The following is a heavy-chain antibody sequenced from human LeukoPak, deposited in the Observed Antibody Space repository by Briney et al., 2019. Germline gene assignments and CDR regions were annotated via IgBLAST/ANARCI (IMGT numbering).Heavy chain of an antibody. J-gene: IGHJ4*02. Sequence: GASVKVSCKASGYTFTSYDINWVRQATGQGLEWMGWMNPNSGNTGYAQKFQGRVTMTRNTSISTAYMELSSLRSEDTAVYYCARDQVYHGGSGSYYNPIFDYWGQGTLVTVSS. CDR2: MNPNSGNT. CDR1: GYTFTSYD. D-gene: IGHD3-10*01. CDR3: ARDQVYHGGSGSYYNPIFDY. V-gene: IGHV1-8*01.